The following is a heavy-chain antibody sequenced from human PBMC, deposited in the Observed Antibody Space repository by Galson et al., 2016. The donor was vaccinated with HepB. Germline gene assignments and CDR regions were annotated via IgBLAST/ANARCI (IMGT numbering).Heavy chain of an antibody. CDR3: ARARSTRLSSFDPFDS. CDR2: VFYTGST. CDR1: DDSIRSSY. D-gene: IGHD6-6*01. V-gene: IGHV4-59*01. Sequence: SETLSLTCTVSDDSIRSSYWSWIRQPPGKGLEWIGYVFYTGSTNYNPSLRSRVTISVDTSKSQLSLTLRSVTAADTALYYCARARSTRLSSFDPFDSWGQGTLGTVSS. J-gene: IGHJ4*02.